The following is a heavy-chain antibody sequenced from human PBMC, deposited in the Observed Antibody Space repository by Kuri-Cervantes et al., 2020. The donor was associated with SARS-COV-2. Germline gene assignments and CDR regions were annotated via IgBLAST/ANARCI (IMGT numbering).Heavy chain of an antibody. Sequence: SVKVSCKVSGYTLTELSMHWVRQAPGKGLEWMGGIIPILGIANYAQKFQGRVTITADKSTSTAYMELSSLRSEDTAVYYCARAEAARPYYYYGMDVWGQGTTVTVSS. J-gene: IGHJ6*02. D-gene: IGHD6-6*01. CDR1: GYTLTELS. V-gene: IGHV1-69*10. CDR3: ARAEAARPYYYYGMDV. CDR2: IIPILGIA.